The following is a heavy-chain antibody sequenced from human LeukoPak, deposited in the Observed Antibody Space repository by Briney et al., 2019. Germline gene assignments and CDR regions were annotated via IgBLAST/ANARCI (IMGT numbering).Heavy chain of an antibody. Sequence: GGSLRLSCAASGFTFSSYAMSCVRQAPGKGLEWVSAISGSGGSTYYADSVKGRFTISRDNSKNTLYLQMNSLRAEDTAVYYCAKAEGMIVVATFDYWGQGTLVTVSS. CDR1: GFTFSSYA. J-gene: IGHJ4*02. V-gene: IGHV3-23*01. CDR3: AKAEGMIVVATFDY. D-gene: IGHD3-22*01. CDR2: ISGSGGST.